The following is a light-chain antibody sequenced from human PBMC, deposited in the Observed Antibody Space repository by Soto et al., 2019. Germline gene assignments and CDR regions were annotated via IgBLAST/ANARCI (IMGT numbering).Light chain of an antibody. CDR3: QQYGSSLT. J-gene: IGKJ4*01. CDR2: GAS. V-gene: IGKV3-20*01. Sequence: EIVLTQSPGTLSLSPGERATLSCRASQSVSSSYLGWYQQKPGQAPRLLIYGASSRATGIPDRFSGSGSGADFTLTISRLEPEDFAVYYCQQYGSSLTVGGGTKVEIK. CDR1: QSVSSSY.